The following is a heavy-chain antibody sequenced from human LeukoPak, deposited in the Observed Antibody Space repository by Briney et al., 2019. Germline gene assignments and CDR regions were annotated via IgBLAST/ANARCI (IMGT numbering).Heavy chain of an antibody. J-gene: IGHJ6*02. CDR3: ARRGSSWQGHGMDV. V-gene: IGHV4-39*01. CDR2: IYYSGST. D-gene: IGHD6-13*01. CDR1: GFTFSSYS. Sequence: GSLRLSCAASGFTFSSYSMNWVRQPPGKGLEWIGSIYYSGSTYYNPSLKSRVTISVDTSKNQFSLKLSSVTAADTAVYYCARRGSSWQGHGMDVWGQGTTVTVSS.